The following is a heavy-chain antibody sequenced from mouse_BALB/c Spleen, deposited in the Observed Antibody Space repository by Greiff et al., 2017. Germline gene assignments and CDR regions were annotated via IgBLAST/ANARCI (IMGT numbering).Heavy chain of an antibody. D-gene: IGHD2-2*01. J-gene: IGHJ4*01. CDR1: GFTFSSYA. Sequence: EVKVVESGGGLVKPGGSLKLSCAASGFTFSSYAMSWVRQTPEKRLEWVASISSGGSTYYPDSVKGRFTISRDNARNILYLQMSSLRSEDTAMYYCAREGGGYHYAMDYWGQGTSVTVSS. V-gene: IGHV5-6-5*01. CDR2: ISSGGST. CDR3: AREGGGYHYAMDY.